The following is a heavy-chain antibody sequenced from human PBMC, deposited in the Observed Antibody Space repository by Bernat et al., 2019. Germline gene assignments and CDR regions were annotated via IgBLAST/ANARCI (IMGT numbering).Heavy chain of an antibody. J-gene: IGHJ6*02. V-gene: IGHV3-30-3*01. CDR1: GFTFSSYA. CDR3: ARGRAPCYYYYGMDV. CDR2: ISYDGSNK. Sequence: QVQLVESGGGVVQPGRSLRLSCAASGFTFSSYAMHWVRQAPGKGLEWVAVISYDGSNKYYADSVKGRFTISRDNSKNTLYLQMNSLRAEDTAVYYCARGRAPCYYYYGMDVWGQGTTVTVSS.